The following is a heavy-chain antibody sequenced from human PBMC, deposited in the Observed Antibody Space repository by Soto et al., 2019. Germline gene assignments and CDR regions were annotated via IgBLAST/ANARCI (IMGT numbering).Heavy chain of an antibody. CDR2: IYPGDSDT. CDR3: ARFSLRATVTTDFYFYGMDV. V-gene: IGHV5-51*01. CDR1: GYNFISYY. J-gene: IGHJ6*02. D-gene: IGHD4-4*01. Sequence: GESLKISCKGSGYNFISYYSAGVRQMPGKGLEWMGFIYPGDSDTTYSPSFQGQVTISADKSSSAAYLQWSSLKASDTAIYYCARFSLRATVTTDFYFYGMDVWGQGTTVPVSS.